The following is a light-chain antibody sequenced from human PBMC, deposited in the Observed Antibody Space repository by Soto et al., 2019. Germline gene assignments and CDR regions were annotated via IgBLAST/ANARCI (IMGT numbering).Light chain of an antibody. CDR3: QQTRSYPST. Sequence: IQLTQSPSSLSASVGDSVTITCRASQGIITYLAWYQQKPGKAPNLLIYGSSTLQSGVPLRFSGSGSGTDFTLTINRLQAEDFATYYCQQTRSYPSTFGGGNKVDIK. V-gene: IGKV1-9*01. CDR1: QGIITY. J-gene: IGKJ4*01. CDR2: GSS.